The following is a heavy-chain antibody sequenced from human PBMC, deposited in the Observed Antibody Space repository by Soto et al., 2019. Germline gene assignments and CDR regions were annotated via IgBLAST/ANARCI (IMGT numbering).Heavy chain of an antibody. D-gene: IGHD1-1*01. CDR2: ISSSSSYI. Sequence: GAVRLSCXASGFTFSSYSMNWVRQAPGKGLEWVSSISSSSSYIYYADSVKGRFAISRDNAKNSLYLQMNSLRAEDTAVYYCARGSGTGYWGQGTLVTVSS. J-gene: IGHJ4*02. CDR3: ARGSGTGY. CDR1: GFTFSSYS. V-gene: IGHV3-21*01.